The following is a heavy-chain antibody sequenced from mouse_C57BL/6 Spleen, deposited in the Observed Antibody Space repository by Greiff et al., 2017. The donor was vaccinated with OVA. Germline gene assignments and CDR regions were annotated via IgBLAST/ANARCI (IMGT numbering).Heavy chain of an antibody. V-gene: IGHV1-9*01. J-gene: IGHJ4*01. CDR3: ARKRATVVEVYAMDY. Sequence: QVQLQQSGAELMKPGASVKLSCKATGYTFTGYWIEWVKQRPGHGLEWIGEILPGSGSTHYNEKFKGKATFPADTSSNTDYMQLSSLTTDDSAIYYCARKRATVVEVYAMDYWGQGTSVTGSS. CDR1: GYTFTGYW. CDR2: ILPGSGST. D-gene: IGHD1-1*01.